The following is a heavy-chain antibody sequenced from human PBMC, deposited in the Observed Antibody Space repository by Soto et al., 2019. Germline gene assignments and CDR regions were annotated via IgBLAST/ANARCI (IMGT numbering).Heavy chain of an antibody. J-gene: IGHJ4*02. CDR1: GFTFSSYA. CDR2: ISGSGGST. Sequence: GGSLRLSCAASGFTFSSYAMSWVRQAPGKGLEWVSAISGSGGSTYYADSVKGRFTISRDNSKNTLYLQMNSLRAEDTAVYYCAKISARLRFLEWLLSLFDYWGQGTLVTVSS. D-gene: IGHD3-3*01. CDR3: AKISARLRFLEWLLSLFDY. V-gene: IGHV3-23*01.